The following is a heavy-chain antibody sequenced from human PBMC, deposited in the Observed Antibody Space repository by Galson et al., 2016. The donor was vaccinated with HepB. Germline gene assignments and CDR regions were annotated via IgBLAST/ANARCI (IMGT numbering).Heavy chain of an antibody. V-gene: IGHV3-53*01. D-gene: IGHD4-23*01. CDR3: ARAQYLDSRWHFDS. CDR1: GFTVTSNY. J-gene: IGHJ4*02. CDR2: IYSRDSN. Sequence: SLRLSCAASGFTVTSNYMSWVRQTPGKGLAWVSVIYSRDSNSYADSVKGRFNISRDNAKNSLYMQMNSLRAEDTAVYYSARAQYLDSRWHFDSWVQGALVTVSS.